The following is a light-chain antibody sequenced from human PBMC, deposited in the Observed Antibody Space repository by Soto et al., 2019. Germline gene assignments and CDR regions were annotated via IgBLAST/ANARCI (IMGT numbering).Light chain of an antibody. Sequence: QSVLTQHPSVSGTPGQRVTISCSGSSSNIGGNTVNWYKQVPGTAPKVLIYSNDQRPSGVPDRFSGSKSGTSASLAITGLQSEDEADYYCAAWDDSLNGDVVFGGGTKLTVL. CDR1: SSNIGGNT. CDR3: AAWDDSLNGDVV. CDR2: SND. V-gene: IGLV1-44*01. J-gene: IGLJ2*01.